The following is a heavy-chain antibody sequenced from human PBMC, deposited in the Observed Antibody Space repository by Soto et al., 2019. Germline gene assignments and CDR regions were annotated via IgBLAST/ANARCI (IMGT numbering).Heavy chain of an antibody. CDR3: AKDGLPEPVGLHYYFDY. CDR1: GFTFSSYG. V-gene: IGHV3-30*18. D-gene: IGHD2-15*01. J-gene: IGHJ4*02. CDR2: ISYDGSNK. Sequence: QVQLVESGGGVVQPGRSLRLSCAASGFTFSSYGMHWVRQAPGKGLEWVAVISYDGSNKYYADSVKGRFTISRDNSKNTLYLQMNSLRAEDTAVYYCAKDGLPEPVGLHYYFDYWGQGTLVTVSS.